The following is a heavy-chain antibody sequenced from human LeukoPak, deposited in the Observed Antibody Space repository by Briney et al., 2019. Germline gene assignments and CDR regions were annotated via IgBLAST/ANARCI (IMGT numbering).Heavy chain of an antibody. Sequence: ASVKVSCKPSGYTFTVYYMDWVRQAPGQGLEWMGWINPNTGGTNYAQKVQGRVTMTRDTSITTAYMELSRLRSDDAAVYYCAKGGARWYWGEGTLVTDSP. CDR1: GYTFTVYY. CDR2: INPNTGGT. V-gene: IGHV1-2*02. J-gene: IGHJ4*02. D-gene: IGHD1-26*01. CDR3: AKGGARWY.